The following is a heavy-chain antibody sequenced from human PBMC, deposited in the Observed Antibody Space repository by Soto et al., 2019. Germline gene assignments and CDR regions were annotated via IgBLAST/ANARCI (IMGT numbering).Heavy chain of an antibody. CDR2: IKSKTDGGAT. CDR3: TTDNIGMATISSVDDAFDI. D-gene: IGHD5-12*01. Sequence: EVQLVESGGGLVKPGGSLRLSCAASGFTFSNAWMNWVSQAPGKGLEWVGRIKSKTDGGATDYAAPVKGRFTISRDDSNNTLYHQMNSLKTEDTAVYYCTTDNIGMATISSVDDAFDIWGQGTMVTVSS. J-gene: IGHJ3*02. V-gene: IGHV3-15*07. CDR1: GFTFSNAW.